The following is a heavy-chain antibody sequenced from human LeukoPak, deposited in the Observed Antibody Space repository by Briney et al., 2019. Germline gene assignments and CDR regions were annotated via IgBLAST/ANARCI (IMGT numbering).Heavy chain of an antibody. CDR1: GGSFSGYY. D-gene: IGHD6-13*01. CDR3: ARISAAGIYWYFDL. CDR2: IYYSGST. Sequence: ASETLSLTCAVYGGSFSGYYWSWVRQPPGKGLEWIGYIYYSGSTYYNPSLKSRVTISVDTSKNQFSLKLSSVTAADTAVYYCARISAAGIYWYFDLWDRGTLVTVSS. V-gene: IGHV4-34*09. J-gene: IGHJ2*01.